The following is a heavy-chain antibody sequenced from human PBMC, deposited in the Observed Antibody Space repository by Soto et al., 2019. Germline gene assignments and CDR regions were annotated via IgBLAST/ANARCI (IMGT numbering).Heavy chain of an antibody. CDR1: GYTLTELS. V-gene: IGHV1-24*01. CDR2: FDPEDGET. CDR3: ATDRPGDYYYYGMDV. J-gene: IGHJ6*02. D-gene: IGHD3-10*01. Sequence: ASVKDSCKVSGYTLTELSMHRVRQAPGKGLEWMGGFDPEDGETIYAQKFQGRVTMTEDTSTDTAYMELSSLRSEDTAVYYCATDRPGDYYYYGMDVWGQGTTVTVSS.